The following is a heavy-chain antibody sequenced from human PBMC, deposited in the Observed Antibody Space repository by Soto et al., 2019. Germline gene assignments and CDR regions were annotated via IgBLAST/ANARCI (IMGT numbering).Heavy chain of an antibody. V-gene: IGHV1-3*01. CDR2: INAGNGNT. Sequence: ASVKVSCKASGYTFTSYAMHCVRQAPGQRLEWMGWINAGNGNTKYSQKFQVRVTITRDTSASTAYMELSSMRSADTAVYYCARDPSYYGMDVWCQGTTVTVSS. J-gene: IGHJ6*02. CDR1: GYTFTSYA. CDR3: ARDPSYYGMDV.